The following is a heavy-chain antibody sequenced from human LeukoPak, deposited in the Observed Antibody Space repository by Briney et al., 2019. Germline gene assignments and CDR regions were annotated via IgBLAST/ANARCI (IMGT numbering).Heavy chain of an antibody. CDR2: ISYDGSNK. CDR3: ARDSPYFDY. J-gene: IGHJ4*02. CDR1: GFTFSSYA. V-gene: IGHV3-30-3*01. Sequence: GGSLRLSCAASGFTFSSYAMHWVRQAPGKGLEWVAVISYDGSNKYYADSVKGRSTISRDNSKNTLYLQMNSLRAEDTAVYYCARDSPYFDYWGQGTLVTVSS.